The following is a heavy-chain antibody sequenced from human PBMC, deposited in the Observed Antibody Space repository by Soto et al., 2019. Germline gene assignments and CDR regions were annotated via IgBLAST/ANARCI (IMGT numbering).Heavy chain of an antibody. CDR1: GGTFSSYA. CDR3: ASPSSSSPKTDAYYYGMDV. D-gene: IGHD6-6*01. J-gene: IGHJ6*02. V-gene: IGHV1-69*01. CDR2: IIPIFGTA. Sequence: VQLVQSGAEVKKPGSSVKVSCKASGGTFSSYAISWVRQAPGQGLEWMGGIIPIFGTANYAQKFQGRVTITADESTSTAYMELSSLRSEDTAVYYCASPSSSSPKTDAYYYGMDVWGQGTTVTVSS.